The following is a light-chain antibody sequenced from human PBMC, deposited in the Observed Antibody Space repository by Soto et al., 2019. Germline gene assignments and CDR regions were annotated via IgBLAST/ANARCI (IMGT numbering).Light chain of an antibody. CDR2: SND. J-gene: IGLJ1*01. CDR3: AAWDDSLNGYV. Sequence: QSVLTQPPSASGTPGQRVTISCSGSSSNIGRNTVNWYQQFPGTAPKLLIYSNDQWPSGVPDRFSGSKSGTSASLAISGLQSEDEADYYCAAWDDSLNGYVCGTGTKLTVL. V-gene: IGLV1-44*01. CDR1: SSNIGRNT.